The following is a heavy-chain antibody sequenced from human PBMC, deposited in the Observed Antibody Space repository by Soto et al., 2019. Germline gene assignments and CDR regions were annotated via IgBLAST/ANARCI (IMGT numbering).Heavy chain of an antibody. Sequence: SVKVSCKASGGTFSSYAISWVRQAPGQGLEWMGGIIPIFGTANYAQKFQGRVTITADESTSTAYMELSSLRSVDTATYYCAHSKGRDLGYCSSTSCSTTWFDPWGQGTLVTVSS. J-gene: IGHJ5*02. CDR2: IIPIFGTA. CDR1: GGTFSSYA. D-gene: IGHD2-2*01. V-gene: IGHV1-69*13. CDR3: AHSKGRDLGYCSSTSCSTTWFDP.